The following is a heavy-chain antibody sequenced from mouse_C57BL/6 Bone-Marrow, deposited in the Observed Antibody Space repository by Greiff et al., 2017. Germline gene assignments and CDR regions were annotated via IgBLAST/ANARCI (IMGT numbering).Heavy chain of an antibody. CDR2: IYPGDGDT. CDR1: GYAFSSSW. Sequence: VQLVESGPELVKPGASVKISCKASGYAFSSSWMNWVKQRPGKGLEWIGRIYPGDGDTYYNGKFKGKATLTGDKSYSTAYMQLSSLTSEDSAVYFCGGDDTTVLDWYFDVWGTGTTVTVSS. V-gene: IGHV1-82*01. D-gene: IGHD1-1*01. CDR3: GGDDTTVLDWYFDV. J-gene: IGHJ1*03.